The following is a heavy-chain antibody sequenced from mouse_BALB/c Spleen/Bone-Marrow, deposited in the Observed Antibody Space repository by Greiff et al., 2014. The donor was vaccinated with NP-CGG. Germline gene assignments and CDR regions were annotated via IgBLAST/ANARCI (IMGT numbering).Heavy chain of an antibody. D-gene: IGHD1-2*01. CDR2: IWAGGST. V-gene: IGHV2-9*02. J-gene: IGHJ2*01. Sequence: VKLMESGPGLVAPSQTLSITCTVSGFSLTSYGVHWVRQSPGKGLEWLGVIWAGGSTNYNSALMSRLSISKNNSKRQVFLKMNSLQTDDTAMYYCARYYYGFLDYWGQGTTLTVSS. CDR3: ARYYYGFLDY. CDR1: GFSLTSYG.